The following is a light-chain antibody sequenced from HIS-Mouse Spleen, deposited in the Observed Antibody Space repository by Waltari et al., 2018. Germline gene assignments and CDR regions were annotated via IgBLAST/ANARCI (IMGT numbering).Light chain of an antibody. V-gene: IGLV3-25*03. Sequence: SYELTQPPSVSVSPGQTARITCSGDALPTHYAYWYQQKPGQAPVPVIYKDSERPSGIPERFSGSSSGTTVTLTISGVQAEDEADYYCQSADSSGTYRVFGGGTKLTVL. CDR1: ALPTHY. CDR2: KDS. J-gene: IGLJ3*02. CDR3: QSADSSGTYRV.